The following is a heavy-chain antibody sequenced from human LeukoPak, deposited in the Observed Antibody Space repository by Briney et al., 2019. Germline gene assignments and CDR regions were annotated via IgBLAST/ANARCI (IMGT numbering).Heavy chain of an antibody. J-gene: IGHJ5*02. D-gene: IGHD3-10*01. CDR1: GFTFSSYS. V-gene: IGHV3-21*01. CDR2: ISSSSSYI. CDR3: ARGLLVRRWFGGRIPRSWFDP. Sequence: GGSLRLSCAASGFTFSSYSMNWVRQAPGKGLEWVSSISSSSSYIYYADSVKGRFTISRDNAKNSLYLQMNSLRAEDTAVYYCARGLLVRRWFGGRIPRSWFDPWGQGTLVTVSS.